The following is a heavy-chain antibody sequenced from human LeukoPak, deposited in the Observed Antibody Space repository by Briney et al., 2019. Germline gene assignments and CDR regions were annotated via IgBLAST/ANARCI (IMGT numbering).Heavy chain of an antibody. CDR3: ATTRTGYSYALDY. Sequence: SETLSLTCTVSGGSISSSSYYWGWIRQPPGKGLEWIGSIYYSGSTYYIPSLKSRVTISVDTSKNQFSLKLSSVTAADTAVYYCATTRTGYSYALDYWGQGTLVTVSS. CDR1: GGSISSSSYY. J-gene: IGHJ4*02. CDR2: IYYSGST. V-gene: IGHV4-39*07. D-gene: IGHD5-18*01.